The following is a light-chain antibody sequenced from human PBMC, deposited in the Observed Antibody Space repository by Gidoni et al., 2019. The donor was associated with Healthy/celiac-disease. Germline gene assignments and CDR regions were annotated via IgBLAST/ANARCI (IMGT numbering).Light chain of an antibody. CDR3: SSYTSSSTLDVV. Sequence: QSALTQPASVSGSPGQSHTISCTGTSSDVGGYNSVSWYQQHPGKAPKLMIYDVSNRPSGVSNRFSGSKSGNTASLTISGLQAEDEADYYCSSYTSSSTLDVVFGGGTKLTVL. V-gene: IGLV2-14*03. J-gene: IGLJ2*01. CDR1: SSDVGGYNS. CDR2: DVS.